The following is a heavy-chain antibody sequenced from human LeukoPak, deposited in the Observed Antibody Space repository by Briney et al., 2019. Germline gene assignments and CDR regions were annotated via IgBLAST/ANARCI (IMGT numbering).Heavy chain of an antibody. CDR1: GGSISSSNW. CDR3: ARDGRGYSSGWYYFDY. Sequence: SGTLSLTCAVSGGSISSSNWWSWVCQPPGKGLEWIGEIYHSGSTNYNPSLKSRVTISVDKSKNQFSLKLSSVTAADTAVYYCARDGRGYSSGWYYFDYWGQGTLVTVSS. CDR2: IYHSGST. V-gene: IGHV4-4*02. D-gene: IGHD6-19*01. J-gene: IGHJ4*02.